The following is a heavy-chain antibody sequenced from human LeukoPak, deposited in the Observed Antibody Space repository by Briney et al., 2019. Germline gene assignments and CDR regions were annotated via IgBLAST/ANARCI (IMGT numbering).Heavy chain of an antibody. Sequence: ASVKVSCKASGYTFTGYYMHWVRQAPGQGLEWMGWINPNSGGTNYAQKFQGRVTMTRDTSISTAYMELSRLRSDDTAAYYCARVLFARNEIDYWGQGTLVTVS. CDR3: ARVLFARNEIDY. CDR1: GYTFTGYY. V-gene: IGHV1-2*02. D-gene: IGHD2-8*01. J-gene: IGHJ4*02. CDR2: INPNSGGT.